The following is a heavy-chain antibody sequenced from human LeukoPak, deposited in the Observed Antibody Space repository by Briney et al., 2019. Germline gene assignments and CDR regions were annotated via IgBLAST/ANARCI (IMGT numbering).Heavy chain of an antibody. CDR2: ISSSSSTI. CDR1: GFTFSTYS. V-gene: IGHV3-48*01. D-gene: IGHD2-2*01. J-gene: IGHJ5*02. CDR3: ARYCSTITCYQEFWLNS. Sequence: GGSLRLSCEASGFTFSTYSMKWVRQAPGKGLEWISYISSSSSTIYYADSVKGRFTISRDNAENSLYLQMSSLRAEATAVYYCARYCSTITCYQEFWLNSWGQGTLVTVSS.